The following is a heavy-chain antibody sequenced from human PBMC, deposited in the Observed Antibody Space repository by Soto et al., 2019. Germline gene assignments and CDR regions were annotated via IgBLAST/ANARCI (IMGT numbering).Heavy chain of an antibody. CDR2: IYDSGST. Sequence: PSETLSLTCTVSGGSISSGSYYWSWIRQPPGKKLEWIGYIYDSGSTNYTPSLKSRVSISIDTSQNQFSLKLSSVTAADLAVYYCARDRGDYVDYYYGMDVWGQVTTVTVSS. D-gene: IGHD4-17*01. CDR1: GGSISSGSYY. J-gene: IGHJ6*02. CDR3: ARDRGDYVDYYYGMDV. V-gene: IGHV4-61*01.